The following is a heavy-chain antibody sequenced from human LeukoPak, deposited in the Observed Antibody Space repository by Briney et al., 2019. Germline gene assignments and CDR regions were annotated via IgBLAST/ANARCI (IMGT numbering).Heavy chain of an antibody. V-gene: IGHV1-2*06. J-gene: IGHJ4*02. CDR2: INPNSGGT. CDR3: ARVGYYESSGYYEY. Sequence: ASVKVSCKASGYTLSDYYMHWVRQAPGQGLEWMGRINPNSGGTNYAQKFQGRVTMTRDTSISTVYMELSRLRSDDTAVYYCARVGYYESSGYYEYWGQGTLVTVSS. CDR1: GYTLSDYY. D-gene: IGHD3-22*01.